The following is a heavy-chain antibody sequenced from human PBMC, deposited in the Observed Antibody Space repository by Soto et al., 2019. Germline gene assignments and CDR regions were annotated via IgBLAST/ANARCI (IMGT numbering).Heavy chain of an antibody. CDR2: ISYDGSNK. Sequence: GGSLRLSCAASGFTFSSYAMHWVRQAPGKGLEWVAVISYDGSNKYYADSVKGRFTISRDNSKNTLYLQMNSLRAEDTAVYYCARGWDGSGSPIDRDAFDIWGQGTMVTVSS. CDR3: ARGWDGSGSPIDRDAFDI. V-gene: IGHV3-30-3*01. CDR1: GFTFSSYA. D-gene: IGHD3-10*01. J-gene: IGHJ3*02.